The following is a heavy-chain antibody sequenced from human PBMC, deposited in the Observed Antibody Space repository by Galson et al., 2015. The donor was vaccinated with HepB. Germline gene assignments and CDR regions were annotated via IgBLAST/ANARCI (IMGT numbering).Heavy chain of an antibody. J-gene: IGHJ4*02. CDR3: ARQQAGFAY. CDR1: GDSVSSYSAA. Sequence: CAISGDSVSSYSAAWNWIRQSPSRGLEWLGRTYYRSKWYNDYAVFVRSRMIISPDTSKNQFSLHLNSVTPEGTAVYYCARQQAGFAYWGQGTLVTVSS. D-gene: IGHD1-14*01. V-gene: IGHV6-1*01. CDR2: TYYRSKWYN.